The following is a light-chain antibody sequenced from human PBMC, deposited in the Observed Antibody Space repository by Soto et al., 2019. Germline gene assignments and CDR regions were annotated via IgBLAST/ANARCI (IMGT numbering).Light chain of an antibody. CDR2: EVS. V-gene: IGLV2-8*01. J-gene: IGLJ2*01. CDR3: RSYAGSNNYVV. CDR1: SSDVGGYNY. Sequence: QSALTQPPSASGSPGQSVTISCTGTSSDVGGYNYVSWYQQHPGKAPKLMIYEVSKRPSGVPDRFSGSKSGNTASLTVSGLQAEDEGDYYCRSYAGSNNYVVFGGGAELTVL.